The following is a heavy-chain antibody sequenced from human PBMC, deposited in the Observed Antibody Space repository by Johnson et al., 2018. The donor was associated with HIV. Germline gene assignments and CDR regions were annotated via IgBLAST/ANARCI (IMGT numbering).Heavy chain of an antibody. V-gene: IGHV3-7*03. CDR3: TRSQGSGEGAFDI. CDR1: GFTFSNYW. Sequence: VQLVESGGRLVQPGGSLGLSCATSGFTFSNYWMTWVRQAPGKGLEWVANIKQDGSEKNYLDSERGRFTISRDNAKNSLYLQMNSLRAEDTAVYYCTRSQGSGEGAFDIWGQGTMVTVSS. D-gene: IGHD2-21*01. CDR2: IKQDGSEK. J-gene: IGHJ3*02.